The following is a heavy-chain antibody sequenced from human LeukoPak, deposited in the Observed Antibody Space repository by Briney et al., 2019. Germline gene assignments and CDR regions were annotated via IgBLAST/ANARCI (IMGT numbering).Heavy chain of an antibody. D-gene: IGHD6-13*01. V-gene: IGHV4-59*08. Sequence: SETLSLTCTVSGGSISSYYWSWIRQPPGKGLEWIGYLFHSGTPRYNPSLKSRVTISADTSRNQFFLSLNSTTAADTAVYYCARLRGWKQQLVYFDYWGQGTLAIVSS. CDR3: ARLRGWKQQLVYFDY. J-gene: IGHJ4*02. CDR2: LFHSGTP. CDR1: GGSISSYY.